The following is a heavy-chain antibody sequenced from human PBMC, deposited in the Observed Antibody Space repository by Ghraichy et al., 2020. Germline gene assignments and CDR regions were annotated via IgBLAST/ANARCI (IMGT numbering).Heavy chain of an antibody. D-gene: IGHD3-9*01. CDR2: ISYSGYT. CDR1: GGSISGFF. CDR3: ARGRPNYDFLTGYYRGAFDI. Sequence: SQTLSLTCTVSGGSISGFFWSWIWQPPGKGLEWIGYISYSGYTKYSPSLKSRLTISLDTSKHQFSLKLSSVTAADTAVYYCARGRPNYDFLTGYYRGAFDIGGQGTMCTVSS. V-gene: IGHV4-59*01. J-gene: IGHJ3*02.